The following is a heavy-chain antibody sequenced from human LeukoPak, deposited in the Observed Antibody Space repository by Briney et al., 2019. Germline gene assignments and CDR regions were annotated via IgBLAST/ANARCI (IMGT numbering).Heavy chain of an antibody. D-gene: IGHD3-10*01. CDR3: ARGYRPMVRGVILNYYYYYMDV. CDR1: GYSISSGYY. CDR2: IYHSGST. Sequence: SETLSLTCTVSGYSISSGYYWGWIRQPPGKGLEWIGTIYHSGSTYYNPSLKSRVTISVDTSKNQFSLKLSSVTAADTAVYYCARGYRPMVRGVILNYYYYYMDVWGKGTTVTVSS. V-gene: IGHV4-38-2*02. J-gene: IGHJ6*03.